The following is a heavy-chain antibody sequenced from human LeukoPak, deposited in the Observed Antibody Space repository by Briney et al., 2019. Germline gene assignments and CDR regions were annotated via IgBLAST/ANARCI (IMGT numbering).Heavy chain of an antibody. CDR1: GFTFSSYA. CDR2: ISGSGGST. Sequence: GGSLRLSCAASGFTFSSYAMSWVRQAPGKGLEWVSAISGSGGSTYYADSVKGQFTISRDNSKNTLYLQMNSLRAEDTAVYYCAKDYDFWSGYSHWGQGTLVTVSS. D-gene: IGHD3-3*01. J-gene: IGHJ4*02. V-gene: IGHV3-23*01. CDR3: AKDYDFWSGYSH.